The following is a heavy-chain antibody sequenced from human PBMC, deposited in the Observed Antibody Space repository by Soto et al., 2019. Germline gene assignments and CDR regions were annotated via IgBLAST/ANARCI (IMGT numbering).Heavy chain of an antibody. Sequence: PSETLSLTCIVSGGSIRNNSYYWDWIRQPPGKGLEWIGSIYYTGSTYYNPSLGSRVTISVDTSKNQLSLQLNSVTAADTAVYFCARYPRVDCWGQGTLVTVS. CDR3: ARYPRVDC. V-gene: IGHV4-39*01. J-gene: IGHJ4*02. CDR1: GGSIRNNSYY. CDR2: IYYTGST.